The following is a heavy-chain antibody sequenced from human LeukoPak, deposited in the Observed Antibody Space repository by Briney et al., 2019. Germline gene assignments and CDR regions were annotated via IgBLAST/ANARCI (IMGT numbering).Heavy chain of an antibody. CDR2: ITTSGGST. Sequence: GGSLRLSCAASGFTFSSYAMCWVRQAPGKGLEWVSFITTSGGSTSYADSVKGRFTISRDNSENTVYLQVSSLRAEDTAVYYCARLSGTSGTTSRVLHYWGQGALVTVSS. CDR1: GFTFSSYA. D-gene: IGHD1-1*01. J-gene: IGHJ4*02. CDR3: ARLSGTSGTTSRVLHY. V-gene: IGHV3-23*01.